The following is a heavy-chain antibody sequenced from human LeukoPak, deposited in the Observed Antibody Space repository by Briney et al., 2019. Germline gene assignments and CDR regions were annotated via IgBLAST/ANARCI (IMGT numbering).Heavy chain of an antibody. CDR3: ARGATGTLRLDAFDI. Sequence: GGSLRLSCAASGFTFSSYWMSWVRQAPGKGLEWVANIKQDGSEKYYVDSVKGRFTISRDNAKNSLYLQMNSLRAEDTAVYYCARGATGTLRLDAFDIWGQGTMVTVSS. V-gene: IGHV3-7*01. J-gene: IGHJ3*02. D-gene: IGHD1-1*01. CDR2: IKQDGSEK. CDR1: GFTFSSYW.